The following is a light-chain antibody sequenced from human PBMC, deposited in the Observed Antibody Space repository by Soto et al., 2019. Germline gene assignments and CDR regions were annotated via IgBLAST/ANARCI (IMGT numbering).Light chain of an antibody. J-gene: IGKJ2*02. CDR1: QRITTF. CDR3: QQTYISPCT. V-gene: IGKV1-39*01. CDR2: AAS. Sequence: DIQMTQSPSSLSASVGDKVTITCRASQRITTFLNWYQQKPGKPPGLLIYAASSLQSGVPPRFSGSGSGTDFTLTISDLQPEDFATYYCQQTYISPCTFGQGTKLEIK.